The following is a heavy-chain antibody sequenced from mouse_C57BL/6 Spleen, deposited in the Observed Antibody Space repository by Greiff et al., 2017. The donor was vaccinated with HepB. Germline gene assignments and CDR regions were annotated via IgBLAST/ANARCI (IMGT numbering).Heavy chain of an antibody. J-gene: IGHJ2*01. D-gene: IGHD1-1*01. V-gene: IGHV3-6*01. CDR3: ARDTVANFDY. CDR1: GYSITSGYY. CDR2: ISYDGSN. Sequence: EESGPGLVKPSQSLSLTCSVTGYSITSGYYWNWIRQFPGNKLEWMGYISYDGSNNYNPSLKNRISITRDTSKNQFFLKLNSVTTEDTATYYCARDTVANFDYWGQGTTLTVSS.